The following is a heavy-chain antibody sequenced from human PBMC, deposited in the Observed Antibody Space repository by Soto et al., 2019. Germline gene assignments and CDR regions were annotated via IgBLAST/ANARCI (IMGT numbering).Heavy chain of an antibody. V-gene: IGHV4-38-2*02. Sequence: SETLSLTCAVSGYSISSGYYWGWIRQPPGKGLEWIGSIYHSGSTYYNPSLKSRVTISVDTSKNQFSLKLSSVTAADTAVYYCARDLVAAAANWFDPWGQGTLVTVFS. D-gene: IGHD6-13*01. CDR2: IYHSGST. J-gene: IGHJ5*02. CDR1: GYSISSGYY. CDR3: ARDLVAAAANWFDP.